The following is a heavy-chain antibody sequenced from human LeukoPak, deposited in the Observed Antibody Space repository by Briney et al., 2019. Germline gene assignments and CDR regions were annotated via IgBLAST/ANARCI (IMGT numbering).Heavy chain of an antibody. CDR2: IYYSGTT. CDR1: GDSISSGDYY. Sequence: SETLSLTCTVSGDSISSGDYYWSWIRQPPGKGLEWIGYIYYSGTTYYNPSLKSRVTTSADTSKNQFSLRLSSVTAADTAVYYCARDLTGYNYIDYWGQGTLVIVSS. D-gene: IGHD5-18*01. V-gene: IGHV4-30-4*01. CDR3: ARDLTGYNYIDY. J-gene: IGHJ4*02.